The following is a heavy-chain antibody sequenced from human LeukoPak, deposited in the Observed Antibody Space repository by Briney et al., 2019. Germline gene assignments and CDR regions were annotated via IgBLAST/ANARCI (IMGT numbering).Heavy chain of an antibody. D-gene: IGHD3-3*01. CDR1: GYTFTSYG. CDR2: ISAYNGNT. Sequence: ASVKVSCKASGYTFTSYGISWVRQARGQGLEWMGWISAYNGNTNYAQKLQGRVTMTTDTSTSTAYMELRSLRSDDTAVYYCARAQKESYCDFWSGYYSPYYYYMDVWGKGTTVTVSS. CDR3: ARAQKESYCDFWSGYYSPYYYYMDV. J-gene: IGHJ6*03. V-gene: IGHV1-18*01.